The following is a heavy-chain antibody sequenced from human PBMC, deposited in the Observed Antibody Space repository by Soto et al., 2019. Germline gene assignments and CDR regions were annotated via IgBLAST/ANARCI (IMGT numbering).Heavy chain of an antibody. D-gene: IGHD6-13*01. CDR1: GGSISSSNW. V-gene: IGHV4-4*02. Sequence: PSETLSLTCAVSGGSISSSNWWSWVRQPPGKGLEWIGEIYHSGSTNYNPSLKSRVTISVDKSKNQFSLKLSSVTAADTAVYYCSGSWERINYYYYGMDFWGQGTTVTVSS. CDR2: IYHSGST. J-gene: IGHJ6*02. CDR3: SGSWERINYYYYGMDF.